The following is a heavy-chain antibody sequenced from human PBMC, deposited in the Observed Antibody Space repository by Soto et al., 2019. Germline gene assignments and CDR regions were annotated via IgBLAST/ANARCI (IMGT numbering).Heavy chain of an antibody. Sequence: QLQLQESGPGLVKPSETLSLTCTVFGGSIGSGDYYGGWIRQPPGKGLEWIGSIGYSGNTFYSPSLKRRVTISEDTSKNQLSMRRNPVTDTDTALYFCVGRKKVEDWSDTSCYVTDWGQRTLFTVSS. CDR1: GGSIGSGDYY. D-gene: IGHD2-2*01. CDR3: VGRKKVEDWSDTSCYVTD. J-gene: IGHJ4*02. CDR2: IGYSGNT. V-gene: IGHV4-39*01.